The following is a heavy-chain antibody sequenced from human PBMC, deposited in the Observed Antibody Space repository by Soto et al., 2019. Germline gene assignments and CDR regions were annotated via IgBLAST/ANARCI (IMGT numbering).Heavy chain of an antibody. V-gene: IGHV3-23*01. CDR3: AKDKREIVVGIVDY. J-gene: IGHJ4*02. CDR1: GFTFSSYA. CDR2: ISGSGGST. D-gene: IGHD3-22*01. Sequence: GESLKISCAASGFTFSSYAMSWVRQAPGKGLEWVSAISGSGGSTYYADSVKGRFTISRDNSKNTLYLQMNSLRAEDTAVYYCAKDKREIVVGIVDYWGQGTLVTVSS.